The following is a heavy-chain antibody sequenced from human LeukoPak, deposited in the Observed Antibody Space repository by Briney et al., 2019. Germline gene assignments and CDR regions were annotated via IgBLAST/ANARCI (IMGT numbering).Heavy chain of an antibody. CDR3: ARSLRGYSYVGNFVY. CDR2: ISYTGTYI. V-gene: IGHV3-21*01. Sequence: GGSLRLSCEASGFPFSSYWMACVRQAPGKALVWVSSISYTGTYIYYADSVKGRFTISRDNAQNSLYLQMNSLRAEDTAVYYCARSLRGYSYVGNFVYWGQGTLVTVSS. J-gene: IGHJ4*02. CDR1: GFPFSSYW. D-gene: IGHD5-18*01.